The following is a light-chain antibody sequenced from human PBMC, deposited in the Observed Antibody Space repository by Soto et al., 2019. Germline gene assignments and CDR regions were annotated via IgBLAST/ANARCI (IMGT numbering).Light chain of an antibody. CDR1: QSVRSSY. V-gene: IGKV3-20*01. CDR2: GAS. CDR3: QQYGSPPYT. Sequence: EIVLTQSPGTVSLSPGERATLSCRASQSVRSSYLAWYQQKPGQAPRLLIYGASDRATGVPARFSGSGSGADFTLTISRLEPEDFAVYYCQQYGSPPYTFGQGTKLEIK. J-gene: IGKJ2*01.